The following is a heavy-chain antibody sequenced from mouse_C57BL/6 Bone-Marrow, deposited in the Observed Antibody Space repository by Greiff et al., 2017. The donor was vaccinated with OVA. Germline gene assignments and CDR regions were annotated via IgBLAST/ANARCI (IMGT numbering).Heavy chain of an antibody. CDR1: GFTFSDYY. D-gene: IGHD3-2*02. V-gene: IGHV5-16*01. CDR2: INYDGSST. CDR3: ARGGGLRPHFDY. Sequence: EVKVVESEGGLVQPGSSMKLSCTASGFTFSDYYMAWVRQVPEKGLEWVANINYDGSSTYYLDSLKSRFIISRDNAKNILYLQMSSLKSEDTATFYCARGGGLRPHFDYWGQGTTLTVSS. J-gene: IGHJ2*01.